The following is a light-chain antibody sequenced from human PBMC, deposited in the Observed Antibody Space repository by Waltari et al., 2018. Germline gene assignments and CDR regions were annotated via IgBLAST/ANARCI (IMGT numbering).Light chain of an antibody. CDR3: QQSFSSPWVT. Sequence: IQMTQSPSSLSASVGDRVTILCRASQTINNYLNWYQQKPGKAPKLLIYAASSLQSGVPSRFSGSGSGTDFSLTISSLQPEDFATYYCQQSFSSPWVTFGGGTKVEIE. J-gene: IGKJ4*01. V-gene: IGKV1-39*01. CDR1: QTINNY. CDR2: AAS.